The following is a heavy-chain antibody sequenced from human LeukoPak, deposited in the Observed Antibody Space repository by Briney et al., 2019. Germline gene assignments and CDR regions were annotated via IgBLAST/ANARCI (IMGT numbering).Heavy chain of an antibody. CDR2: IYPGDSDT. J-gene: IGHJ3*02. V-gene: IGHV5-51*01. Sequence: GESLKISCKGSGYSFISYWIGWVRQMPGKGLEWVGIIYPGDSDTRYSPSFQGQVTISVDRSISTAYLQWSSLKASDTAMYYCATSQRVVTRGIFDIWGQGTMVTVSS. CDR1: GYSFISYW. D-gene: IGHD2-21*02. CDR3: ATSQRVVTRGIFDI.